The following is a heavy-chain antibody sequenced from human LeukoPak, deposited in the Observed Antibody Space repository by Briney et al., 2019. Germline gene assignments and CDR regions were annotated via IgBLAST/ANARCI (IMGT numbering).Heavy chain of an antibody. CDR3: ARDSQKNHNYYDSSGYPDY. Sequence: ASVKVSCKASGYTFTSYYMHWVRQAHGQGLEWMGIINPSGGSTSYAQKFQGRVTMTRDTSTSTVYMELSSLRSEDTAMYYCARDSQKNHNYYDSSGYPDYWGQGTLVTVSS. J-gene: IGHJ4*02. D-gene: IGHD3-22*01. CDR2: INPSGGST. V-gene: IGHV1-46*03. CDR1: GYTFTSYY.